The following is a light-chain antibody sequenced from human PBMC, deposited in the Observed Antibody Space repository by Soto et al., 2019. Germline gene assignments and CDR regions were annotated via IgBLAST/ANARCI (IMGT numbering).Light chain of an antibody. J-gene: IGKJ1*01. V-gene: IGKV2-30*02. CDR1: QGLVHSDGNIY. CDR2: KVS. CDR3: MQATHWPWT. Sequence: DVAMTQSPLSLPVTLGQPASISCRSSQGLVHSDGNIYLYWFQQRPGQSPRRLIYKVSNRVSGVTDRFSGSGSGTDVTLNSSRVEAEDVGVYYCMQATHWPWTFGQGTKVEIK.